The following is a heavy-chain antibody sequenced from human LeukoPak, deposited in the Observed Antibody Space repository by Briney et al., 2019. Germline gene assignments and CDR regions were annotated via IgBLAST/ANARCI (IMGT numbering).Heavy chain of an antibody. CDR1: GYTFTNYG. CDR2: ISAYNGNT. J-gene: IGHJ4*02. CDR3: AKVDPREPLDY. Sequence: ASVKVSCKASGYTFTNYGISWVRQAPGQGLEWMGWISAYNGNTNYAQKLQDRVTMTTDTSTSTAYMELRSLRSDDTAVYYCAKVDPREPLDYWGQGTLVTVSS. V-gene: IGHV1-18*01. D-gene: IGHD3/OR15-3a*01.